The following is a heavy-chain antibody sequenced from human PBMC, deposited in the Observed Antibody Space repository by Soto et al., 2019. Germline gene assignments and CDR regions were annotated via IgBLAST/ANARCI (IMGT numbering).Heavy chain of an antibody. Sequence: SETLSLTCAVYGGSFSGYYWSWIRQPPGKGLEWIGEINHSGSTNYNPSLKSRVTISVDTSKNQFSLKLSSVTAADTAVYYCARAGYYYGSGSYSLAYNWFDPWGQGTLVTVSS. V-gene: IGHV4-34*01. CDR1: GGSFSGYY. CDR2: INHSGST. J-gene: IGHJ5*02. D-gene: IGHD3-10*01. CDR3: ARAGYYYGSGSYSLAYNWFDP.